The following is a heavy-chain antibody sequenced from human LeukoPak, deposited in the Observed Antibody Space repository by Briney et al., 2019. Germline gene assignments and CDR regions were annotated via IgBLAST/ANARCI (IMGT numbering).Heavy chain of an antibody. J-gene: IGHJ4*02. Sequence: PSETLSLTCAVYGESFSDYYWSWVRQPPGKGLEWIGEINHSGSTKYNPSLKGRVTTSVDTSKNQFSLKLSSVTAADTAVYYCARSAHLTGFDYWGQGTLVTVSS. V-gene: IGHV4-34*01. CDR1: GESFSDYY. D-gene: IGHD3-9*01. CDR3: ARSAHLTGFDY. CDR2: INHSGST.